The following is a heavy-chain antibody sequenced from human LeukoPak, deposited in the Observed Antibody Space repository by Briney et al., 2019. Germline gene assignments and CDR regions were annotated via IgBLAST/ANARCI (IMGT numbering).Heavy chain of an antibody. CDR2: TYYRSKWRD. V-gene: IGHV6-1*01. Sequence: SQTLSLTCAISGDSVSNNIATWNWIRQSPSRGLEWLRKTYYRSKWRDDSAVSVRGRVTITPDTSKNQFSLQLSSVTPEDTAVYYCARSGRYTFDYWGQGILVTVSS. D-gene: IGHD1-26*01. J-gene: IGHJ4*02. CDR3: ARSGRYTFDY. CDR1: GDSVSNNIAT.